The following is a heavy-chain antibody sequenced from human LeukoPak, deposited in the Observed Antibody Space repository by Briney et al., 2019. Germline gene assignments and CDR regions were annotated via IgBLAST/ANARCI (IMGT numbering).Heavy chain of an antibody. V-gene: IGHV3-30*02. D-gene: IGHD2-2*01. J-gene: IGHJ3*02. Sequence: QPGGSLRLSCAASGFTLRSYGMHWVRQAPGKGLEWVSFIRDDGSNKYYVDSVKGRFTVSRDDSKDTLYLQLNSLRPEDTAVYYCAKDLHQVFGIWGQGTMVTVSS. CDR1: GFTLRSYG. CDR3: AKDLHQVFGI. CDR2: IRDDGSNK.